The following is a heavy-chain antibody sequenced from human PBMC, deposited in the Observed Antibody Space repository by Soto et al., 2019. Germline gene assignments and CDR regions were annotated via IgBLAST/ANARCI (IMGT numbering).Heavy chain of an antibody. Sequence: SETLSLTCTVSGGSISSSSYYWGWIRQPPGKGLEWIGYIYYSGRTYYNPSLKSRVTMSVDTSKNQFSLKLSSMTAADTAVYYCARSVDPWGQGTLVTVSS. J-gene: IGHJ5*02. V-gene: IGHV4-31*03. CDR1: GGSISSSSYY. CDR2: IYYSGRT. CDR3: ARSVDP.